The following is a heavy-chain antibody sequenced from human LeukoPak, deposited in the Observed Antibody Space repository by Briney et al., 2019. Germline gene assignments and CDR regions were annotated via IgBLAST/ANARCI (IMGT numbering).Heavy chain of an antibody. J-gene: IGHJ4*02. CDR2: INYNGGPT. V-gene: IGHV3-64*02. Sequence: GGSLRLSRAASGFTLSSFSMHWVRQSPGRGLEYVSAINYNGGPTYYADSVKGRFTISRDNSKNTLYLQMASLRDEDMGVYYCARVGPATAFDYWGQGTQVTVSS. CDR1: GFTLSSFS. CDR3: ARVGPATAFDY.